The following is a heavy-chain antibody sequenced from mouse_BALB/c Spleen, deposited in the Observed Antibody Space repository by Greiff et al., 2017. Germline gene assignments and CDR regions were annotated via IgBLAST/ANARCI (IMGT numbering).Heavy chain of an antibody. CDR2: IDPETGGT. CDR3: TRSITTASYFDY. CDR1: GYTFTDYE. D-gene: IGHD1-2*01. J-gene: IGHJ2*01. V-gene: IGHV1-15*01. Sequence: QVQLKQSGAELVRPGASVTLSCKASGYTFTDYEMHWVKQTPVHGLEWIGAIDPETGGTAYNQKFKGKATLTADKSSSTAYMELRSLTSEDSAVYYCTRSITTASYFDYWGQGTTLTVSS.